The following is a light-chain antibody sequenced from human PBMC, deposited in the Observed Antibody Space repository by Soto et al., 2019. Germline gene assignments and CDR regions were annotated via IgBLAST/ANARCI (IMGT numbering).Light chain of an antibody. J-gene: IGKJ1*01. V-gene: IGKV3-20*01. CDR2: DAS. Sequence: EFVLAPFPGTLSLSPGERATLSCRASQTVRNNYLAWYQQKPGQAPRLLIYDASSRATGIPARFSGGGSGTEFTLTISSLQSEDFAEYHCQQYNNWPQTFGQGTKVDIK. CDR1: QTVRNNY. CDR3: QQYNNWPQT.